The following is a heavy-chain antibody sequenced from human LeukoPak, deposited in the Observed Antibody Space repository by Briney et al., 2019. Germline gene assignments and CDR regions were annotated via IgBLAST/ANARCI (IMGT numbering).Heavy chain of an antibody. V-gene: IGHV3-23*01. J-gene: IGHJ4*02. Sequence: GGSLRLSCAASGFTFSSYAMNWVRQAPGKGLEWVSIIGGSGGTTYYADSVKGRFTISRDTSKSTLYLQMNSLRDEDTAVYYCAKYGSGSYYNGLYWGQGTLVTVSS. CDR1: GFTFSSYA. CDR3: AKYGSGSYYNGLY. CDR2: IGGSGGTT. D-gene: IGHD3-10*01.